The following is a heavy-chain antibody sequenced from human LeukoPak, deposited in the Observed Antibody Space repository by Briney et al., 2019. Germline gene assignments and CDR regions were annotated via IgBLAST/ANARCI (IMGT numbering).Heavy chain of an antibody. CDR1: GGTFSSYT. CDR2: IIPILGIA. CDR3: ARATKSYGDYAYLDAFDI. Sequence: GASVKVSCKASGGTFSSYTISWVRQAPGQGLEWMGRIIPILGIANYAQKFQGRVTITADKSTSTAYMELSSLRSEDTAVYYCARATKSYGDYAYLDAFDIWGQGTMVTVPS. D-gene: IGHD4-17*01. J-gene: IGHJ3*02. V-gene: IGHV1-69*02.